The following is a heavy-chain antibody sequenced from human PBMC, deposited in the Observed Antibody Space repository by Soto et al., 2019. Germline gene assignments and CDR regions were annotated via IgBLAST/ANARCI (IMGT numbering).Heavy chain of an antibody. D-gene: IGHD6-6*01. CDR2: IWYDGSNK. J-gene: IGHJ6*02. CDR3: ARDQAPRYSSSSWYYYGMDV. V-gene: IGHV3-33*01. Sequence: QVQLVESGGGVVQPGRSLRLSCAASGFTFSSYGMHWVRQAPGKGLEWVAVIWYDGSNKYYADSVKGRFTISRDNSKNTLYLQMNSLRAEDTAVYYRARDQAPRYSSSSWYYYGMDVWGQGTTVTVSS. CDR1: GFTFSSYG.